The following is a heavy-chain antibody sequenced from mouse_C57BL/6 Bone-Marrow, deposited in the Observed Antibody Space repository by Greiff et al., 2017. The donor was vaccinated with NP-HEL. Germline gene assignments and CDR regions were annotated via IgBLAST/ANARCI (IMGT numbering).Heavy chain of an antibody. CDR3: AKNLCGDYYGSSSLYFDV. J-gene: IGHJ1*03. V-gene: IGHV2-4*01. D-gene: IGHD1-1*01. Sequence: VQLQQSGPGLVQPSQSLSITCTVSGFSLTSYGVHWVRQPPGKGLEWLGVIWSGGSTDYNAAFISRLSISKDNSKSQVFFKMNRLQADDTAIYYCAKNLCGDYYGSSSLYFDVWGTGTTVTVSS. CDR2: IWSGGST. CDR1: GFSLTSYG.